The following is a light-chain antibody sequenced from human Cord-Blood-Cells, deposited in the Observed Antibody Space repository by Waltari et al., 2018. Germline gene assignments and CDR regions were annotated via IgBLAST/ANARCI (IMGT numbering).Light chain of an antibody. J-gene: IGLJ1*01. Sequence: QSALTQPASVSGSPGQSITISCTGTSSDVGGYNYVSWYQQNPGKAPKLMIYDVIKRPSGVSNRFSGSKSGNTASLTISGLQAEDEADYYCSSYTSSSTLYVFGTGTKVTVL. CDR1: SSDVGGYNY. CDR2: DVI. CDR3: SSYTSSSTLYV. V-gene: IGLV2-14*01.